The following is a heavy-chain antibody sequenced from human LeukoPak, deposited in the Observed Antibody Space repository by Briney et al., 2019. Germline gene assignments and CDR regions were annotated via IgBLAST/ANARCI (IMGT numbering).Heavy chain of an antibody. CDR1: GFTFDDYA. CDR3: ARAGSGWYR. Sequence: GRSLRLSCAASGFTFDDYAMHWVRQAPGKGLEWVSGISWNSGSIGYADSVKGRFTISRDNAKNSLYLQMNSLRAEDTAVYYCARAGSGWYRWGQGTLVTVSS. V-gene: IGHV3-9*01. J-gene: IGHJ4*02. CDR2: ISWNSGSI. D-gene: IGHD6-19*01.